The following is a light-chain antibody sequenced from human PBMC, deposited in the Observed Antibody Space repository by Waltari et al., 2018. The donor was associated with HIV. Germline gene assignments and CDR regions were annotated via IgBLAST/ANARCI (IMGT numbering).Light chain of an antibody. Sequence: EIVLTQSPCTLSLSPGERATLSCRASQSVDSSYLAWYQQKPGQAPRLLISGASSRATGIPDRFSGSGSGTDFTLTIRRLEPEDFAVYYCQQYGRSLTFGGGTKVEIK. CDR3: QQYGRSLT. CDR1: QSVDSSY. CDR2: GAS. J-gene: IGKJ4*01. V-gene: IGKV3-20*01.